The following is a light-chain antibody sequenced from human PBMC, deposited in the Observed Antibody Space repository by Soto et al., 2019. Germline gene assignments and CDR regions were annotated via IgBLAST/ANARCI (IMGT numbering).Light chain of an antibody. J-gene: IGKJ1*01. CDR3: QQYNNWPPYT. V-gene: IGKV3-15*01. Sequence: EIVMTQSPATLSVSAGERATLSCRASQSVRSSFLAWYQQKPGQAPSLLIYGASTRATGIPARFSGSGSGTEFTLTISSLQSEDFAVYYCQQYNNWPPYTFGQGTKVDI. CDR2: GAS. CDR1: QSVRSSF.